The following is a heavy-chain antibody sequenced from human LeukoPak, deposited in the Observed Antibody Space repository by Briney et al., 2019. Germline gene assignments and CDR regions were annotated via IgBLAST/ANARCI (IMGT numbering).Heavy chain of an antibody. V-gene: IGHV1-69*05. CDR2: IIPIFGTA. D-gene: IGHD6-19*01. Sequence: EASVKVSCKASGGTFSSYAISWVRQAPGQGLEWMGRIIPIFGTANYAQKFQGRVTITTDESTSTAYMELSSLRSEDTAVYYCARLMTTYSSGHDPWGQGTLVTVSS. CDR3: ARLMTTYSSGHDP. J-gene: IGHJ5*02. CDR1: GGTFSSYA.